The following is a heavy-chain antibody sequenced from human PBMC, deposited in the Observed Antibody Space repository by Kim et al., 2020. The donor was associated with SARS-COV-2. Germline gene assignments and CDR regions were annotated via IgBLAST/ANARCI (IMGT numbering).Heavy chain of an antibody. CDR1: GFSFSSYS. D-gene: IGHD7-27*01. J-gene: IGHJ4*02. CDR3: ARDLNWGFDY. CDR2: VGRSSSSTL. Sequence: GGSLRLSCAASGFSFSSYSMNWVRQVPGKGLEWVSYVGRSSSSTLDYAYADSVSGRFTISRDNAKNSLYPQMNSLRDEDTAVYYCARDLNWGFDYWGQGTLVTVSS. V-gene: IGHV3-48*02.